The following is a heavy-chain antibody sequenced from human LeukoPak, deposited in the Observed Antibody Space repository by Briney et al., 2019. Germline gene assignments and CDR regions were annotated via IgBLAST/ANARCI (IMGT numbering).Heavy chain of an antibody. CDR1: GGSISSSSYY. Sequence: SETLSLTCTVSGGSISSSSYYWGWIRQPPGKGLEWIGSIYYSGSTYYNPSLKSRVTISVDTCKNQFSLKLSSVTAADTAVYYCARRVWSVGATTKGLFDYWGQGTLVTVSS. CDR3: ARRVWSVGATTKGLFDY. V-gene: IGHV4-39*01. J-gene: IGHJ4*02. CDR2: IYYSGST. D-gene: IGHD1-26*01.